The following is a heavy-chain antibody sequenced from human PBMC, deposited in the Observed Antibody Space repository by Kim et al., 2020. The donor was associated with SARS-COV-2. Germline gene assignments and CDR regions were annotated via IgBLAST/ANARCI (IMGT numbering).Heavy chain of an antibody. Sequence: GGSLRLSCAASGFTFSSYSMNWVRQAPGKGLEWVSSISSSSSYIYYADSVKGRFTISRDNAKNSLYLQMNSLRAEDTAVYYCARDPADWFSGGYFDYWGQGTLVTVSS. J-gene: IGHJ4*02. V-gene: IGHV3-21*01. CDR1: GFTFSSYS. CDR3: ARDPADWFSGGYFDY. CDR2: ISSSSSYI. D-gene: IGHD3-9*01.